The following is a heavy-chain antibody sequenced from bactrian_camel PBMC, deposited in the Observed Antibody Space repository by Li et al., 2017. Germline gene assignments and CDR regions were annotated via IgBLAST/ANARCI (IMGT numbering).Heavy chain of an antibody. CDR3: VAHAGWYGSAD. CDR2: INGGDRRS. CDR1: GFTFSSKD. D-gene: IGHD6*01. Sequence: DVQLVESGGGLVQPGGSLRLSCAASGFTFSSKDMSWVRQVDGKGLEWVSTINGGDRRSNYADSVKGRFTISRDNAENTLYLQMNNLKPEDTSIYYCVAHAGWYGSADWGQGTQVTVS. J-gene: IGHJ4*01. V-gene: IGHV3S40*01.